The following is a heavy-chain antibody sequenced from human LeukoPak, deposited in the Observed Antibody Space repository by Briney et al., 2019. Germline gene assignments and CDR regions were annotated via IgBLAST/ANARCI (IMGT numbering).Heavy chain of an antibody. CDR2: IKTDGSST. V-gene: IGHV3-74*01. J-gene: IGHJ4*02. Sequence: GGSLRLSCAASGFTFSSYWMYWVRQAPGKGLGWVSRIKTDGSSTSYADSVRGRFTISRDNAKNTLYLQMNSLRVEDTAVYYCTTLYGGSLDYWGQGTLVTVSS. CDR3: TTLYGGSLDY. D-gene: IGHD5-12*01. CDR1: GFTFSSYW.